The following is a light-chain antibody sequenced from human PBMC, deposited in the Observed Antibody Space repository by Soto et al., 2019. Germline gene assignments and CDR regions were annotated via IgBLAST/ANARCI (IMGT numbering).Light chain of an antibody. J-gene: IGKJ4*01. CDR3: QHRSTYPVT. Sequence: DIQLTQSPSFLSASVGDRVTITCRASQGISSYLAWYQQKPGKAPKLLIYEASSLQSGVPSRFSGSGSGTEFTLTISSLQPEDFATYYCQHRSTYPVTFGGGTKVEIK. V-gene: IGKV1-9*01. CDR1: QGISSY. CDR2: EAS.